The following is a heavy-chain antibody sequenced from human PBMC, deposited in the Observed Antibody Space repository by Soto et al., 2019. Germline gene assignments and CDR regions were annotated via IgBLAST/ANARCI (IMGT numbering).Heavy chain of an antibody. D-gene: IGHD6-19*01. CDR2: ISYSGSTI. J-gene: IGHJ6*02. Sequence: ESGGGLVQPGGSLRLSCAASGFTFSNYEMNWVRQAPGKGLEWVSYISYSGSTIYYADSVKGRFTISRDNAKNSLYLQMNSLGADDTAVYYCARCQMAGPDPPYGMDVWGQGTTVTVSS. CDR3: ARCQMAGPDPPYGMDV. CDR1: GFTFSNYE. V-gene: IGHV3-48*03.